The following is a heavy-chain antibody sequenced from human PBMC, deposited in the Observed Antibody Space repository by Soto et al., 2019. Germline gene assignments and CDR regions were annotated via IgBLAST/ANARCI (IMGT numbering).Heavy chain of an antibody. Sequence: ASVKVSCKASGYTFTSYYMHWVRQAPGQGLEWMGIINPSGGSTSYAQKFQGRVTMTRDTSTSTVYMELSSLRSEDTAVYYCARVVPLVVVANDAFEIWGQGTMVTVAS. V-gene: IGHV1-46*03. D-gene: IGHD2-15*01. CDR2: INPSGGST. CDR3: ARVVPLVVVANDAFEI. CDR1: GYTFTSYY. J-gene: IGHJ3*02.